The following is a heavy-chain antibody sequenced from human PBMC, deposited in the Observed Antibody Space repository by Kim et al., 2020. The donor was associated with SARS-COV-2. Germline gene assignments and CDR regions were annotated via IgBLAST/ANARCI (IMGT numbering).Heavy chain of an antibody. CDR2: ISAYNGNT. J-gene: IGHJ4*02. CDR3: ARAYYYDSSGSKDY. D-gene: IGHD3-22*01. CDR1: GYTFTSYG. V-gene: IGHV1-18*01. Sequence: ASVKVSCKASGYTFTSYGISWVRQAPVQGLEWMGWISAYNGNTNYAQKLQGRVTMTTDTSTSTAYMELRSLRSDDTAVYYCARAYYYDSSGSKDYWGQGTLVTVSS.